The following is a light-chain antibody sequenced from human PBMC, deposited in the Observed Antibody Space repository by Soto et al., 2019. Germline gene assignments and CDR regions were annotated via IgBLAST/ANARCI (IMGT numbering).Light chain of an antibody. CDR2: GNS. Sequence: QSVLTQPPSVSGAPGQRVTISCTGSSSNIGGGYDVHWYQQLPGTAPKLLIYGNSNRPSGVPDRFSGSKSGTSASLTITGLQAEDEADYYCQSYASSLSALFGGGTKVTVL. CDR3: QSYASSLSAL. CDR1: SSNIGGGYD. J-gene: IGLJ3*02. V-gene: IGLV1-40*01.